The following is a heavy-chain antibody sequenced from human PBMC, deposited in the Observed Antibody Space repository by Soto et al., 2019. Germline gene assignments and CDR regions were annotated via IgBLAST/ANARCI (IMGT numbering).Heavy chain of an antibody. D-gene: IGHD3-22*01. V-gene: IGHV3-23*01. CDR3: SRLRDSAYYYDSSGNDY. CDR2: ISGSGGST. CDR1: GFTFSNHA. Sequence: HPGGSLRLSCAASGFTFSNHAMSWVRQAPGRGLEWVSGISGSGGSTYYADSVKGRFTISRDDSKNTLFLQMNSLRAEDTAVYYCSRLRDSAYYYDSSGNDYWGQGTLVTVSS. J-gene: IGHJ4*02.